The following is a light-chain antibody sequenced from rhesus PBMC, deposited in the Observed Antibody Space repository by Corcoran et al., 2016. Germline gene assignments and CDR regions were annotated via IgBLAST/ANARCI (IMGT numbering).Light chain of an antibody. J-gene: IGLJ6*01. V-gene: IGLV2S7*01. CDR2: GVS. Sequence: QAAPTQPPSVSGSPGQSVTISCTGTSSDDGGYNYVSWYQQPPGKAPKLLIYGVSKRPSWVSDRFSGSKSGHTASLTISGLQAEDDADYYGCSYTNSSTSVFGSGTTLTVL. CDR3: CSYTNSSTSV. CDR1: SSDDGGYNY.